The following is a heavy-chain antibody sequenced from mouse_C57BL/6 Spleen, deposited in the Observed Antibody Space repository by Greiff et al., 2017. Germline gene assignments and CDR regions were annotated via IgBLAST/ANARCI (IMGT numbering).Heavy chain of an antibody. CDR2: IDPSDSYT. D-gene: IGHD1-1*01. V-gene: IGHV1-69*01. J-gene: IGHJ2*01. CDR3: ARTPITTVKDYFDY. Sequence: QVQLQQPGAELVMPGASVKLSCKASGYTFTSYWMHWVKQRPGQGLEWIGEIDPSDSYTNYNQKFKGKSTLTVDKSSSTAYMQLSSLTSEDSAVYYCARTPITTVKDYFDYWGQATTLTVSS. CDR1: GYTFTSYW.